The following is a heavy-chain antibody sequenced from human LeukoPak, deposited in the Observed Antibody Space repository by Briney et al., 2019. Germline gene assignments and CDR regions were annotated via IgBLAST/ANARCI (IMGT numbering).Heavy chain of an antibody. CDR2: IFYSGST. Sequence: PSETLSLTCTVSGGSISSSSYYWGWIRQPPGKGLEWIGNIFYSGSTYYNPSLKSRVTISVDTSKNQFSLKLSSVTAAGTAVYYCARRVWNTRYYFDYWGQGTLVTVSS. CDR3: ARRVWNTRYYFDY. J-gene: IGHJ4*02. CDR1: GGSISSSSYY. V-gene: IGHV4-39*01. D-gene: IGHD1/OR15-1a*01.